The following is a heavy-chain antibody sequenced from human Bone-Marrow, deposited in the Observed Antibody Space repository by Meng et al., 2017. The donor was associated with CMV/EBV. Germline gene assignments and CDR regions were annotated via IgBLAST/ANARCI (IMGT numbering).Heavy chain of an antibody. CDR3: AGAPYDFWSGFSTYYFDY. Sequence: SSGSYYWSWFRQPPGKGLEWIGYIYYSGSTNYNPSLKSRVTISVDTSKNQFSLKLSSVTAADTAVYYCAGAPYDFWSGFSTYYFDYWGQGTLVTVSS. V-gene: IGHV4-61*01. J-gene: IGHJ4*02. CDR1: SSGSYY. D-gene: IGHD3-3*01. CDR2: IYYSGST.